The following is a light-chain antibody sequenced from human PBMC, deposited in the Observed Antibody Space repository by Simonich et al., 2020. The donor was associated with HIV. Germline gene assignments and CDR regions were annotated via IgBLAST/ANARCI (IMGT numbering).Light chain of an antibody. J-gene: IGKJ4*01. CDR2: DAS. CDR3: QQNDDLPLT. Sequence: DIQMTQSPSSLSASVGNRVTINCQASQYITNSINCYQQKSGKSPKVLIYDASNLETGVPLRFSGSRSWTNFTFTISSLQAEDIATYYCQQNDDLPLTFGGGTKVEIK. CDR1: QYITNS. V-gene: IGKV1-33*01.